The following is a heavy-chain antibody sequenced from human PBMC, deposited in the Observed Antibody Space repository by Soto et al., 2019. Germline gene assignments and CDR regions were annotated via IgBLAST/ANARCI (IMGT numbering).Heavy chain of an antibody. CDR3: AKWNEMQRSFDT. CDR2: IHHTGSS. CDR1: AGSITSYY. V-gene: IGHV4-59*03. Sequence: QVQLQESGPGLVKPSETLSLTCSVSAGSITSYYWNWIRQPPGKGLEWIGYIHHTGSSLSNPSLRSPLSMAVATTEVRFSLSLRAVTAADTAIYYCAKWNEMQRSFDTWGQGILVTVSS. J-gene: IGHJ4*02. D-gene: IGHD6-25*01.